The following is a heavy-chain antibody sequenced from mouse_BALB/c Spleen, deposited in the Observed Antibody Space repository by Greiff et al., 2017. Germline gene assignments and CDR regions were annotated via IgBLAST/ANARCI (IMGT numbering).Heavy chain of an antibody. CDR1: GYAFTNYW. D-gene: IGHD2-14*01. J-gene: IGHJ1*01. V-gene: IGHV1-63*01. CDR3: ARSRAYYRYDVWYFDV. Sequence: QVQLQQSGPELEKPGASVKISCKASGYAFTNYWLGWVKQRPGHGLEWIGDIYPGSGNTYYNEKFKGKATLTADKSSSTAYMQLSSLTSEDSAVYFCARSRAYYRYDVWYFDVWGAGTTVTVSS. CDR2: IYPGSGNT.